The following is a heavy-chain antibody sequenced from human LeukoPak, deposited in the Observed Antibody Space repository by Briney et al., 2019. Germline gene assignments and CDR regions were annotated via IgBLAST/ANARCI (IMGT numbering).Heavy chain of an antibody. Sequence: ASVKVSCKASGYTFTGYYMHWVRQAPGQGLEGMGWINPNSGGTNYAQKFQGWVTMTRDTSISTAYMELSRLRSDDTAVYYCAREGGIAAAVANWFDPWGQGTLVTVSS. CDR1: GYTFTGYY. CDR2: INPNSGGT. CDR3: AREGGIAAAVANWFDP. V-gene: IGHV1-2*04. D-gene: IGHD6-13*01. J-gene: IGHJ5*02.